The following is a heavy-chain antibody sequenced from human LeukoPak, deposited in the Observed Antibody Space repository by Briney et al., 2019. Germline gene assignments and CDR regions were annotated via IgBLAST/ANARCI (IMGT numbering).Heavy chain of an antibody. CDR2: INTDGSST. V-gene: IGHV3-74*01. Sequence: GGSLRLSCAASGFTFSSYWMHWVRQAPGKGLVWVSRINTDGSSTSYADSVKGRFTISRDNAKNTLYLQMNSLRAEDTAVYYCARIIAAAGNDYWGQGTLVTVSS. CDR3: ARIIAAAGNDY. CDR1: GFTFSSYW. J-gene: IGHJ4*02. D-gene: IGHD6-13*01.